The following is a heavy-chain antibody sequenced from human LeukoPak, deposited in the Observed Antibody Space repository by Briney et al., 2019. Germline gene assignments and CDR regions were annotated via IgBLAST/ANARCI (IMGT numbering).Heavy chain of an antibody. V-gene: IGHV3-23*01. CDR1: GFMFSSYA. J-gene: IGHJ5*02. CDR2: ISGSGGST. D-gene: IGHD1-1*01. CDR3: AKGGTTGTTFNWFDP. Sequence: GGSLRLSCAASGFMFSSYAMSWVRQAPGKGLEWVSAISGSGGSTYYADSVKGRFTISRDNSRNTLYLQMSSLRAEDTAVYYCAKGGTTGTTFNWFDPWGQGTLVTVSS.